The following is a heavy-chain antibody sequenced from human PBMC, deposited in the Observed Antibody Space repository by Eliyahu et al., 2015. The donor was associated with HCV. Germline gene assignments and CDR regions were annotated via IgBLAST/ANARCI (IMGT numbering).Heavy chain of an antibody. CDR3: ARGGGRSWFDY. V-gene: IGHV1-2*02. D-gene: IGHD6-13*01. Sequence: QVQLVQSGTEVTKPGASVKVSCKASGYXFTTPFFHWVRQAPGQGLEWMGWINPNNGGTNXAQKFQGRVTMTRDTSITTAYMDLSNLRSDDTAVYYCARGGGRSWFDYWGQGTLVTVSS. CDR2: INPNNGGT. CDR1: GYXFTTPF. J-gene: IGHJ4*02.